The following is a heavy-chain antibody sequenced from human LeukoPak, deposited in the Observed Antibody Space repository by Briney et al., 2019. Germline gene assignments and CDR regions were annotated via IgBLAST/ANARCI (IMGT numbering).Heavy chain of an antibody. D-gene: IGHD3-22*01. CDR2: INPNSGGT. V-gene: IGHV1-2*02. Sequence: ASVKVSCKSSVYTFTEYYMHWLRPAPGQGLEWMGWINPNSGGTNYAQKFQGRVNMTRDTSISTAYMELSGLRSDDTAVYYCARDVGYKSGIFDYWGQGTLVTVSS. CDR1: VYTFTEYY. CDR3: ARDVGYKSGIFDY. J-gene: IGHJ4*02.